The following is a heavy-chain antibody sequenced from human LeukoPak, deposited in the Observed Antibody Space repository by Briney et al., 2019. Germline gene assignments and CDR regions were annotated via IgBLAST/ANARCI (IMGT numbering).Heavy chain of an antibody. Sequence: ASVKVSCKASGYPFTSFEINWVRQVTGEGLEWMWWMKPDSGNSAFAQKFRDRVTLSSDSSINTAYMEVSSLGSDDTAVYFCARGTFDYDVVTGIHYYYMDVWGTGTAVTVSS. V-gene: IGHV1-8*01. J-gene: IGHJ6*03. CDR3: ARGTFDYDVVTGIHYYYMDV. CDR2: MKPDSGNS. CDR1: GYPFTSFE. D-gene: IGHD4-17*01.